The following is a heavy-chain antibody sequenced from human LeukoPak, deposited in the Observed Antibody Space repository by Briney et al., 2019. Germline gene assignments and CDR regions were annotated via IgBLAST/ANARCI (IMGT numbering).Heavy chain of an antibody. V-gene: IGHV4-31*03. CDR2: IYYSGST. D-gene: IGHD3-22*01. J-gene: IGHJ4*02. CDR1: GGSISSADYY. Sequence: SETLSLTCTVSGGSISSADYYWSWIRQPPGKGLEWIGYIYYSGSTYYNPSLKSRVTISLDTSKNQFSLTLSSVTAADTAVYYCARVLRSSGSPGYWGQGTLVTVSS. CDR3: ARVLRSSGSPGY.